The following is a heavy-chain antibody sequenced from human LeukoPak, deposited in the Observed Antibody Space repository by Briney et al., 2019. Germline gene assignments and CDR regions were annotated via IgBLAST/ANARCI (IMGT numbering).Heavy chain of an antibody. D-gene: IGHD2-21*02. J-gene: IGHJ4*02. Sequence: ASETLSLTCTVSGDSISSSRFFWGWIRQPPGKGLEWIGSIYNSGSTYYNPSLKSRVTISVDTSKNQFSLKLSSVTAADTAVYYCARDRGIVVVTAIGLFDYWGQGTLVTVSS. V-gene: IGHV4-39*07. CDR3: ARDRGIVVVTAIGLFDY. CDR2: IYNSGST. CDR1: GDSISSSRFF.